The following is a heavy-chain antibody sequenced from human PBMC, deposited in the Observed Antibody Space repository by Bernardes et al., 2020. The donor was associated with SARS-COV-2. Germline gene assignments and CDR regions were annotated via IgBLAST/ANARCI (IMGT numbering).Heavy chain of an antibody. J-gene: IGHJ4*02. CDR2: IRQDGSDK. CDR3: ARDTRWGVAHHFDY. Sequence: GSLRLSFAASGFTFSSYWMSWVRQAPGKGLEWVANIRQDGSDKYYVDSVKGRFTISRDNAKNSLYLQMNSLRAEDTAVYYCARDTRWGVAHHFDYWGQGTLVTVSS. V-gene: IGHV3-7*03. CDR1: GFTFSSYW. D-gene: IGHD2-8*01.